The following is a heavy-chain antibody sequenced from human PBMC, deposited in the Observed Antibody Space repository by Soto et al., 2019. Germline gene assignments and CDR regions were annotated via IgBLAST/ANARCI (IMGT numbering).Heavy chain of an antibody. J-gene: IGHJ4*02. D-gene: IGHD2-15*01. Sequence: AGGSLRLSCAGSGFTFGDSYMSWIRQAPGKGLEWLSYISPGSRYPAYADSVKGRFTISRDNAKRSLYLQMMSLTAEDTAIYYCVRGGGGSCYQNDYWGQGTLVTVSS. CDR2: ISPGSRYP. CDR1: GFTFGDSY. CDR3: VRGGGGSCYQNDY. V-gene: IGHV3-11*06.